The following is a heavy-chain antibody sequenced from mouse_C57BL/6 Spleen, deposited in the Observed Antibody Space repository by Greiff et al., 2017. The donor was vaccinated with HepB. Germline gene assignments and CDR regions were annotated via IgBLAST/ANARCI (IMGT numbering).Heavy chain of an antibody. CDR3: AGYGYDTYFDY. D-gene: IGHD2-2*01. J-gene: IGHJ2*01. CDR1: GFSLTSYG. Sequence: VQLVESGPGLVAPSQSLSITCTVSGFSLTSYGVSWVRQPPGKGLEWLGVIWGDGSTNYYSALITRLSTSKDNSKSQVFLKLNSLQTDDTSTYYCAGYGYDTYFDYWGQGTTLTVSS. CDR2: IWGDGST. V-gene: IGHV2-3*01.